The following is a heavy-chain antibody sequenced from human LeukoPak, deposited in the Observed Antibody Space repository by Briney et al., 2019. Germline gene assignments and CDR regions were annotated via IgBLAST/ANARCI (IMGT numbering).Heavy chain of an antibody. Sequence: PSETLSLTCAVYGGSFSGYYWSWIRQPPGKGLEWIGEINHSGSTNYNPSLKSRVTISVDTSKNQFSLKLSSVTAADTAVYYCARGNRAVAAFWAFDIWGQGTMVTVSS. CDR1: GGSFSGYY. J-gene: IGHJ3*02. V-gene: IGHV4-34*01. CDR3: ARGNRAVAAFWAFDI. D-gene: IGHD6-19*01. CDR2: INHSGST.